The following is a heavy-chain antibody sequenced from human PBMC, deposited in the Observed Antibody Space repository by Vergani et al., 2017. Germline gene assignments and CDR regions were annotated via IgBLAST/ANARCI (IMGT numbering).Heavy chain of an antibody. CDR1: GGTFSSYA. D-gene: IGHD3-10*01. CDR3: AKGXMVRGLGYYYYMDV. J-gene: IGHJ6*03. V-gene: IGHV1-69*01. CDR2: IIPIFGTA. Sequence: QVQLVQSGAEVKKPGSSVKVSCKASGGTFSSYAISWVRQAPGQGLEWMGGIIPIFGTANYAQKFQGRVTITADESTSTAYMELSSLRSEDTAVYYCAKGXMVRGLGYYYYMDVWGKGTTVTVSS.